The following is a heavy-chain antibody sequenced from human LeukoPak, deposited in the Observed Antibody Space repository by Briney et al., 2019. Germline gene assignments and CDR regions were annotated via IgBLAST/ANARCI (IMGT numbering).Heavy chain of an antibody. J-gene: IGHJ4*02. D-gene: IGHD3-10*01. CDR1: GFTFSSYG. CDR3: ARAITMVRGVIDY. Sequence: GGSLRLSCAASGFTFSSYGMHWVRQAPGKGLEWVAFIRYDGSNKYYADSVKGRYTISRDNSKNTLYLQMGSLRAEDMAVYYCARAITMVRGVIDYWGQGTLVTVSS. CDR2: IRYDGSNK. V-gene: IGHV3-30*02.